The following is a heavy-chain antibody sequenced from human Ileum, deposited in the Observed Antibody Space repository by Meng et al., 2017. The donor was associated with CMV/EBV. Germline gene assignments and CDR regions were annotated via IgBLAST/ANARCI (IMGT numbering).Heavy chain of an antibody. CDR2: ISSSSSYI. Sequence: GESLKISCAASGFTFSSYSMNWVRQAPGKGLEWVSSISSSSSYIYYADSVKGRFTISRDNAKNSLYLQMNSLRAEDTAVYYCASDDILTSFDYWGQGTRVT. CDR3: ASDDILTSFDY. CDR1: GFTFSSYS. V-gene: IGHV3-21*01. D-gene: IGHD3-9*01. J-gene: IGHJ4*02.